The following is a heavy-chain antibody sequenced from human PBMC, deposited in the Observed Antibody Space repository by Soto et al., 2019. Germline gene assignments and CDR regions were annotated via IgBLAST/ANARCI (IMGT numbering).Heavy chain of an antibody. CDR3: VKDRGGYCSSTSCYSSWFDP. J-gene: IGHJ5*02. CDR2: ISSNGGST. Sequence: VGSLRLSCSASGFTFSSYAMHWVRQAPGKGLEYVSAISSNGGSTYYADSVKGRFTISRDNSKNTLYLQMSSLRAEDTAVYYCVKDRGGYCSSTSCYSSWFDPWGQGTLVTVSS. D-gene: IGHD2-2*02. V-gene: IGHV3-64D*06. CDR1: GFTFSSYA.